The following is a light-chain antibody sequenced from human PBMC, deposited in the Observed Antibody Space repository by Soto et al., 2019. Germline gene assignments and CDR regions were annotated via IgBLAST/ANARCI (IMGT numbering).Light chain of an antibody. CDR3: RSYPSSTTRAV. CDR2: DVS. CDR1: RSDVVGYNY. J-gene: IGLJ7*01. V-gene: IGLV2-14*01. Sequence: QSALTQPASLSGSPGQWITISCTGTRSDVVGYNYVSWYQQHPGKAPKLMIYDVSDRPSGVSNRFSGYKSGTTASLTISGLQAEDEADYYCRSYPSSTTRAVFGGGSQLTVL.